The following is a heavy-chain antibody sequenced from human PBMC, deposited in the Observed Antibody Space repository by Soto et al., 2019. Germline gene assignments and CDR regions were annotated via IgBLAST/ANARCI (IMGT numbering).Heavy chain of an antibody. D-gene: IGHD1-1*01. V-gene: IGHV3-23*01. CDR2: ISGSGGST. J-gene: IGHJ4*02. Sequence: GGSLRLSCAASGFTFNSYAMSWVRQAPGKGLEWVSAISGSGGSTYYADSVKGRFTISRDNSRNTLYLQMNSLRAEDTAVYYCAKDGRGTGTLDYWGQGTLVTVSS. CDR3: AKDGRGTGTLDY. CDR1: GFTFNSYA.